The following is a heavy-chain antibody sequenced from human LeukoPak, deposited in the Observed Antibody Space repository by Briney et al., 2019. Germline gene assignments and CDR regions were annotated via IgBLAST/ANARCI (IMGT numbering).Heavy chain of an antibody. CDR1: GGTFSSYA. CDR2: IIPIFGTA. Sequence: GASVKVSCKASGGTFSSYAISWVRQAPGQGLEWMGGIIPIFGTANYAQKFQGRVTITADKSTSTAYMELSSLRSEDTAVYYCARGYSSSWYSHYYYYYYMDVWGKGTTVTVSS. V-gene: IGHV1-69*06. CDR3: ARGYSSSWYSHYYYYYYMDV. D-gene: IGHD6-13*01. J-gene: IGHJ6*03.